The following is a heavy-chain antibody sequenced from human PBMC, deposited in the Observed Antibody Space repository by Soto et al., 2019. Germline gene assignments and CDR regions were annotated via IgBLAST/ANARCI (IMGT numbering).Heavy chain of an antibody. J-gene: IGHJ3*02. CDR2: IPNTENKK. CDR1: GFTFSSSG. CDR3: ARTAGGRVRGALDI. D-gene: IGHD6-13*01. Sequence: DLEESGGGVVQPGTSLRLSCVASGFTFSSSGMHWVRQAPGKGLEWVAVIPNTENKKYYADSVKGRFTISRDNSQNTLFLQMDSLMSEDTAMYYCARTAGGRVRGALDIWGQGTMVTVS. V-gene: IGHV3-30-3*01.